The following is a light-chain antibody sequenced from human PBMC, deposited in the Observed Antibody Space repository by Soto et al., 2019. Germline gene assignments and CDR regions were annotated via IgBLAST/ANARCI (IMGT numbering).Light chain of an antibody. CDR2: AHS. V-gene: IGLV1-40*01. J-gene: IGLJ2*01. Sequence: QSVLTQPPSVSGAPGQGVTISCTGSSSNIGAGSDVHWYQQVPGRAPKLLIFAHSGRPSGVPDRFSGSTSGTSASLAITGLQAEDEADYYCQSYDSSVSGPLFGGGTKLTVL. CDR1: SSNIGAGSD. CDR3: QSYDSSVSGPL.